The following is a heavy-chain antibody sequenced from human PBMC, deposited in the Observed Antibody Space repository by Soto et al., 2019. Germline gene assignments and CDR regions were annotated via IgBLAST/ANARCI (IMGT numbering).Heavy chain of an antibody. D-gene: IGHD4-17*01. CDR2: ISGSGSST. V-gene: IGHV3-23*01. Sequence: EVQLLESGGGLVQPGGSLRLSCAASGFPFSGYAINWVRQAPGKGLEWVYIISGSGSSTNYADSVKGRFTISRDNARDTVYLQMNSLRAEDTAVYYCAKSYYGYYEHRLLFDNWGQGTLVTVSS. J-gene: IGHJ4*02. CDR1: GFPFSGYA. CDR3: AKSYYGYYEHRLLFDN.